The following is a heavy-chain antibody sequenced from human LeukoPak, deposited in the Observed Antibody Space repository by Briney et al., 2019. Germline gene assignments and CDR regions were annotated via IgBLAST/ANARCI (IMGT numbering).Heavy chain of an antibody. Sequence: GGSLRLSCAASGFTFSSYGMHWVRQAPGKGLEWVAVISYDGSNKYYADSVKGRFTISRDNPKNRLYLQMNSLRAEDTALYYCAKDGKRIAMIGVVRRGHYLDYWGQGTLVTVSS. D-gene: IGHD3-22*01. CDR2: ISYDGSNK. CDR3: AKDGKRIAMIGVVRRGHYLDY. J-gene: IGHJ4*02. CDR1: GFTFSSYG. V-gene: IGHV3-30*18.